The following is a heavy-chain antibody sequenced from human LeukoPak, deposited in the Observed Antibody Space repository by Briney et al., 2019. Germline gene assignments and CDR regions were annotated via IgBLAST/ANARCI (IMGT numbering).Heavy chain of an antibody. CDR3: ARDMDGESGFDP. Sequence: SETLSLTCTVSGGSFSSGGYYWSWIRQPPGKGLEWIGYIYYSGSTTYNPSLNSRVTISVDTSKNKFSLKLSSVTAADTAVYYCARDMDGESGFDPWGQGTLVTVSS. D-gene: IGHD3-10*01. J-gene: IGHJ5*02. V-gene: IGHV4-61*08. CDR1: GGSFSSGGYY. CDR2: IYYSGST.